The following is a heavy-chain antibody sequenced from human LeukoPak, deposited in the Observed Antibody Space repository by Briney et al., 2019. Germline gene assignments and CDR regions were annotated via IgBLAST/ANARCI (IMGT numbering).Heavy chain of an antibody. Sequence: ASVKVSCKASGYTFSDYSITWVRQAPGQGLEWMGWISPYNADTNYAQNFQGRVTMTTDRSTRTAYMELRNLRSDDPAVYYCARVTTVTRSPWSWGPKKIGQEVNWFDPWGQGTLITVS. CDR2: ISPYNADT. CDR1: GYTFSDYS. D-gene: IGHD4-17*01. V-gene: IGHV1-18*01. CDR3: ARVTTVTRSPWSWGPKKIGQEVNWFDP. J-gene: IGHJ5*02.